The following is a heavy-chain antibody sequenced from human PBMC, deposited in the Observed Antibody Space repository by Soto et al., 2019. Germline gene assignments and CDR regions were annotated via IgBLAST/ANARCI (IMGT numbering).Heavy chain of an antibody. Sequence: KPGGSLRLSCAASGITFSKASMSWVRQAPGKGLEWVGRIKSKTDGETADYAAPVKGRFTISRDDSKTTLYLQMNSLKIEDTAVYFCATKIRPIRYPSMDFWGQGTTVTVSS. CDR2: IKSKTDGETA. CDR3: ATKIRPIRYPSMDF. V-gene: IGHV3-15*01. J-gene: IGHJ6*02. CDR1: GITFSKAS. D-gene: IGHD3-9*01.